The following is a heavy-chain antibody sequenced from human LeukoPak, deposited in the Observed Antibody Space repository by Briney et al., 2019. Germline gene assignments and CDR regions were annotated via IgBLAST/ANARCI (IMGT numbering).Heavy chain of an antibody. CDR1: GFTFSSYS. V-gene: IGHV3-21*01. J-gene: IGHJ4*02. D-gene: IGHD3-16*01. CDR3: ARSPLGEFTKIDY. Sequence: GGSLRLSCAASGFTFSSYSMNWVRQAPGKGLEWVSSISSSSSYIYYADSVKGRFTISRDNAKNSLYLQMNSLRAEDTAVYYCARSPLGEFTKIDYWGQGTLVTVSS. CDR2: ISSSSSYI.